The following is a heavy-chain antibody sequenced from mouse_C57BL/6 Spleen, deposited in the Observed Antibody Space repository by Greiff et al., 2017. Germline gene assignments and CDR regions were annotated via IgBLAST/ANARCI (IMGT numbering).Heavy chain of an antibody. CDR2: IHPNSGST. CDR1: GYTFTSYW. J-gene: IGHJ2*01. Sequence: QVQLQQPGAELVKPGASVKLSCKASGYTFTSYWMHWVHQRPGQGLEWIGMIHPNSGSTNYNEKFKSKATLTVDKSSSTAYMQLSSLTSEDSAVYYCARSACSGSSYWYFDYWGQGATLTVSS. D-gene: IGHD1-1*01. CDR3: ARSACSGSSYWYFDY. V-gene: IGHV1-64*01.